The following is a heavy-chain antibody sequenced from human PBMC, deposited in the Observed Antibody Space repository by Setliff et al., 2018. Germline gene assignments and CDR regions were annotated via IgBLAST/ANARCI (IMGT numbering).Heavy chain of an antibody. J-gene: IGHJ6*03. V-gene: IGHV1-69*05. CDR1: GGTFSSYG. D-gene: IGHD3-22*01. CDR3: VREGVDSRSSTDYRFYMDV. Sequence: SVKVSCKASGGTFSSYGISWVRQAPGQGLEWMGGTIPIFGTTDYAQKFRGRVTIITDESTSTAFMQLSSLRSEDTAVYYCVREGVDSRSSTDYRFYMDVWGKGTTVTVSS. CDR2: TIPIFGTT.